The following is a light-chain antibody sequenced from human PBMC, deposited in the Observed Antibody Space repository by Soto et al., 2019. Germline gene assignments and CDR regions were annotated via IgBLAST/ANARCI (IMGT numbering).Light chain of an antibody. CDR3: SSYAGSNNYV. V-gene: IGLV2-8*01. CDR1: SSDVGAYNY. CDR2: KFS. Sequence: QSALTQPPSASGSPGQSVTISCTGTSSDVGAYNYLSCYQQLPGKAPKLMIYKFSKRPSGVPDRFSGSKSGNTASLTVSGLQAEDEADYYCSSYAGSNNYVFGTGTKLTVL. J-gene: IGLJ1*01.